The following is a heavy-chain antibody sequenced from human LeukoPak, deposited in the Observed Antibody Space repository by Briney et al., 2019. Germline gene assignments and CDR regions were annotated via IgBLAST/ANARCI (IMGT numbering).Heavy chain of an antibody. D-gene: IGHD2-21*01. Sequence: GGSLRLSCAASGFTVFSDNMSWVRQSPGKGLERVSVVYSGDDGTNYAESVRGRSTISRDNSKNTVYLQMNSLRVEDTGVYYCAKRSRGYYDYWGQGTLVTVSS. CDR3: AKRSRGYYDY. V-gene: IGHV3-66*02. CDR1: GFTVFSDN. CDR2: VYSGDDGT. J-gene: IGHJ4*02.